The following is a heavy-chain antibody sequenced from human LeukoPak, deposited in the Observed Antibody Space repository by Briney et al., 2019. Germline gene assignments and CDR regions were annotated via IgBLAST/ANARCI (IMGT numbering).Heavy chain of an antibody. CDR2: IYTSGSP. J-gene: IGHJ4*02. V-gene: IGHV4-4*07. CDR3: ARGSSGWYYFDY. CDR1: GGSISSYY. D-gene: IGHD6-19*01. Sequence: SETLSLTCTVSGGSISSYYWSWIRQPAGKGLEWIGRIYTSGSPNYNPSLRSRVTISVDKSKNQLSLKLSSVTAADTAVYYCARGSSGWYYFDYWGQGTLVTVSS.